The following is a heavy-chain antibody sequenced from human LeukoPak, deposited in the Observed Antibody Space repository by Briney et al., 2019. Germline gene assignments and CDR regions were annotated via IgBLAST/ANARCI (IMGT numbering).Heavy chain of an antibody. CDR2: ISTSSSYI. CDR3: ARDLRSSGYYAFDY. CDR1: GFTFSSYS. V-gene: IGHV3-21*01. J-gene: IGHJ4*02. D-gene: IGHD3-22*01. Sequence: GGSLRLSCAASGFTFSSYSMNWVRQAPGKGLEWVSCISTSSSYIYYADTVKGRFTTSRDNAKNSLYLQMNSLRAEDTAVYYCARDLRSSGYYAFDYWGQGTLVTVSS.